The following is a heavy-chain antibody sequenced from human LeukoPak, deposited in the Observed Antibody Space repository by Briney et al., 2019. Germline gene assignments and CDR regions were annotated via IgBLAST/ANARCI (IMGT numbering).Heavy chain of an antibody. CDR2: IIPIFGTA. V-gene: IGHV1-69*15. CDR1: GDTFSNHP. CDR3: ARSEYYYGSGSKRHKGGWFDP. Sequence: ASVKVSCKASGDTFSNHPINWVRQAPGQGLEWLGMIIPIFGTANYAQKLQGRVTITADESTSTAYMELSSLRSEDTAVYYCARSEYYYGSGSKRHKGGWFDPWGQGTLVTVSS. J-gene: IGHJ5*02. D-gene: IGHD3-10*01.